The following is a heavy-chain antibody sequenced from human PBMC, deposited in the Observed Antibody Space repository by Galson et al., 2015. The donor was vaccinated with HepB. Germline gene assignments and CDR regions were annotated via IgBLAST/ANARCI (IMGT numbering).Heavy chain of an antibody. J-gene: IGHJ4*02. CDR1: GLTFSTNA. CDR2: IGTSSSVT. D-gene: IGHD2-21*01. V-gene: IGHV3-48*01. Sequence: SLRLSCAASGLTFSTNAFNWVRQAPGKGLEWVAHIGTSSSVTYYAASVKGRFTISRDNSKNLLYLQMDSLKTEDTAVYYCVRGAKYSFDYWGQGALVTVSS. CDR3: VRGAKYSFDY.